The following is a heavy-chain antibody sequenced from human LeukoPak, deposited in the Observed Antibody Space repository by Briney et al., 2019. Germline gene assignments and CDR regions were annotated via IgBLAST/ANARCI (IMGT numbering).Heavy chain of an antibody. CDR2: IYTSGST. Sequence: SETLSLTCTVSGGSISSYYWSWIRQPAGKGLEWIGRIYTSGSTNYNPSLKSRVTISVDTSKNQFSLKLSSVTAADTAVYYCARGVHCSSTSCYTWNWFDPWGQGTLVTVSS. CDR3: ARGVHCSSTSCYTWNWFDP. CDR1: GGSISSYY. J-gene: IGHJ5*02. V-gene: IGHV4-4*07. D-gene: IGHD2-2*02.